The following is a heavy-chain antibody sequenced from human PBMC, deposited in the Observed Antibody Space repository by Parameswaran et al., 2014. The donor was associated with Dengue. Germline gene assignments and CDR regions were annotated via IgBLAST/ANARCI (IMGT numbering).Heavy chain of an antibody. CDR3: VRLEIAAAGFDGTDV. Sequence: VRQAPGKGLDWMGIIYPGDSDTRYSPSFQGHITISVDQAISTAYLQWSSLKASDTAMYYCVRLEIAAAGFDGTDVWGQGTTVTVSS. D-gene: IGHD6-13*01. V-gene: IGHV5-51*01. J-gene: IGHJ6*02. CDR2: IYPGDSDT.